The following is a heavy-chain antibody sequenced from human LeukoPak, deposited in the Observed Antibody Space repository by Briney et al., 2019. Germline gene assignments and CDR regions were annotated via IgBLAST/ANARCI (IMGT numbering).Heavy chain of an antibody. V-gene: IGHV4-59*01. CDR1: GGSISSYY. J-gene: IGHJ6*02. CDR2: IYDSGST. D-gene: IGHD5-12*01. Sequence: SETLSLTCTVSGGSISSYYWSWIRQPPGKGLERIGYIYDSGSTNYNPSLKSRVTISVDTSKNQFSLKLSSVTAADTAVYYCARGGSGYDSFYYCGMDVWGQGTTVTVSS. CDR3: ARGGSGYDSFYYCGMDV.